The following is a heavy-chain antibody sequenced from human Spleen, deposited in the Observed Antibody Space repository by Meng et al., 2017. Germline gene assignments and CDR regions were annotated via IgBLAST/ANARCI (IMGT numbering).Heavy chain of an antibody. Sequence: SETLSLTCAVYGGSFSGYYWSWIRQPPGKGLEWIGEINQGGSTNYHPSLKSRVTISVDTSKNNLSLKLSSVTAADSAVYYCARGPTTMAHDFDYWGQGTLVTVSS. D-gene: IGHD4-11*01. CDR2: INQGGST. J-gene: IGHJ4*02. CDR3: ARGPTTMAHDFDY. V-gene: IGHV4-34*01. CDR1: GGSFSGYY.